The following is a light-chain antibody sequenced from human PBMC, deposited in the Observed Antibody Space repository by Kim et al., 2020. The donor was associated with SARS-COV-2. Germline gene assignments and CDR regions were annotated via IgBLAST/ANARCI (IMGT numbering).Light chain of an antibody. Sequence: QAGLTQPASVSEALRQTATLTCTGNINYVGNQGAACLQQEEGHPPKLLSYRNDNRPSGISERFSASRSGNTASLTITGLQPGDEADCYCSAWDSSLRSWVFGGGTQLTVL. CDR1: INYVGNQG. CDR3: SAWDSSLRSWV. V-gene: IGLV10-54*01. J-gene: IGLJ3*02. CDR2: RND.